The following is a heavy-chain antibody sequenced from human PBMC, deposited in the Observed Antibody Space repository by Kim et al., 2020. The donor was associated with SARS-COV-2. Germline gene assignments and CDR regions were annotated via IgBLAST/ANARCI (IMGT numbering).Heavy chain of an antibody. D-gene: IGHD6-19*01. V-gene: IGHV3-23*01. CDR1: ELTFSSFA. Sequence: GGSLRLSCAASELTFSSFAMSWVRQAPGKGLEWVSIISGSGGSTYYADSVKGRFTISRDNSKNTLYLQMNSLRAEDTAVYYCAKDWGFGVYSSGGGYFDYWGQGTLVTVSS. CDR2: ISGSGGST. CDR3: AKDWGFGVYSSGGGYFDY. J-gene: IGHJ4*02.